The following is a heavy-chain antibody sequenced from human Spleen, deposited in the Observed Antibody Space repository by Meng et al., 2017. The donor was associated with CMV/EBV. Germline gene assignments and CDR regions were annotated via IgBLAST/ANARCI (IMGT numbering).Heavy chain of an antibody. CDR1: GYTFIDYY. CDR2: INPNTGGT. V-gene: IGHV1-2*02. Sequence: ASVKVSCKASGYTFIDYYMHWVRQAPGQGLEWMGWINPNTGGTNYAQNFQGRVTMTRDTSITTAYMEFNRLTSDDSAVYYCARASGWSSVTQSLEYWGQGTLVTVSS. J-gene: IGHJ4*02. D-gene: IGHD6-19*01. CDR3: ARASGWSSVTQSLEY.